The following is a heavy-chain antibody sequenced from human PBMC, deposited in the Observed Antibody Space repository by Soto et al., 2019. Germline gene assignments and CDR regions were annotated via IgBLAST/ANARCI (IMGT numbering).Heavy chain of an antibody. Sequence: QVQLQESGPGLVKPSETLSLTCTVSGVSITPYFWSWIRQPAGKAPEWVGHIYASGRTTYNPSLKGRVTLFGSPPQVSLRLTSVTAADTAVYYCARHFDVDPSLDQYYFDLWGRGALVTVSS. CDR2: IYASGRT. CDR1: GVSITPYF. J-gene: IGHJ2*01. D-gene: IGHD3-9*01. V-gene: IGHV4-4*07. CDR3: ARHFDVDPSLDQYYFDL.